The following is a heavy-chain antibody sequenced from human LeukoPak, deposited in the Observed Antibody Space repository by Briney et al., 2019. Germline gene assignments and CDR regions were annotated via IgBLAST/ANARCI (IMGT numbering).Heavy chain of an antibody. Sequence: SVTVSCKASGGTFSSYAISWVRQAPGQGLEWMGGIIPIFGTANYAQKFQGRVTITADESTSTAYMELSSLRSEDTAVYYCAREKSVVVVAATRRETGIFDYWGQGTLDTVSS. V-gene: IGHV1-69*13. D-gene: IGHD2-15*01. CDR1: GGTFSSYA. J-gene: IGHJ4*02. CDR3: AREKSVVVVAATRRETGIFDY. CDR2: IIPIFGTA.